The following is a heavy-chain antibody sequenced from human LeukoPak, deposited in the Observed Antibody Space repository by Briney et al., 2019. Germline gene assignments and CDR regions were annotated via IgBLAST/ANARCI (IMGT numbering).Heavy chain of an antibody. Sequence: PGGSLRLSCAASGFTFDDYGMSWVRQAPGKGLEWVSGINWNGGSTGYVDSVKGRFTISRDNTKNSLYLQMDSLTADDTAVYFCACLRGPSDYWGQGTLVTVSS. D-gene: IGHD4-17*01. CDR3: ACLRGPSDY. J-gene: IGHJ4*02. CDR1: GFTFDDYG. V-gene: IGHV3-20*04. CDR2: INWNGGST.